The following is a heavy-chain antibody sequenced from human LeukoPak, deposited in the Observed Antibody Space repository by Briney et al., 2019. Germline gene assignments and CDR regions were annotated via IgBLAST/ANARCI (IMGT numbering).Heavy chain of an antibody. V-gene: IGHV3-23*01. CDR2: ISGSGGST. Sequence: PGGSPRLPCAASGSTFSSYAMSWVRQAPGKGLEWVSAISGSGGSTYYADSVKGRFTISRDNSKNTLYLQMNGLRAEDTAVYYCAKDATKIDYWGQGTLVTVSS. CDR3: AKDATKIDY. J-gene: IGHJ4*02. CDR1: GSTFSSYA.